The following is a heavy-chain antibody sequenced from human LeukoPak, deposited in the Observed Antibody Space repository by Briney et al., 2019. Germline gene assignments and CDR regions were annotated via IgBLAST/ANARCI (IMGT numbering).Heavy chain of an antibody. D-gene: IGHD5-12*01. CDR3: ARFWGDIVATMGFDY. Sequence: SETLSLTCTVSGGSISSYYWSWIRQPPGKGLEWIGYIYYSGSTYYNPSLKSRVTISVDTSKNQFSLKLSSVTAADTAVYYCARFWGDIVATMGFDYWGQGTLVTVSS. V-gene: IGHV4-59*06. CDR2: IYYSGST. J-gene: IGHJ4*02. CDR1: GGSISSYY.